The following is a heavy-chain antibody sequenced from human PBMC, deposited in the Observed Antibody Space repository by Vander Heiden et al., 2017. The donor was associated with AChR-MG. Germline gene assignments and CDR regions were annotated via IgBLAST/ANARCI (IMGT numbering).Heavy chain of an antibody. Sequence: QVQLQESGPGLVKPSQTLSLTCTVSGGSISSGGYYWSWIRQHPGKGLEWIGYIYYSGSTYYNPSLKSRVTISVDTSKNQFSLKLSSVTAADTAVYYCARDWRRDAVPAGWFDPWGQGTLVTVSS. CDR2: IYYSGST. D-gene: IGHD2-2*01. V-gene: IGHV4-31*03. CDR1: GGSISSGGYY. J-gene: IGHJ5*02. CDR3: ARDWRRDAVPAGWFDP.